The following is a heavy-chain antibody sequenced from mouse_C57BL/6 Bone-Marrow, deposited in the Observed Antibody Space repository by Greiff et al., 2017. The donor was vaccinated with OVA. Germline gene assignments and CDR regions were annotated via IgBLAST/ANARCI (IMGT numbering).Heavy chain of an antibody. V-gene: IGHV2-5*01. J-gene: IGHJ4*01. CDR2: IWRGGST. D-gene: IGHD1-1*01. Sequence: VQLQQSGPGLVQPSQSLSITCTVSGFSLTSYGVHWVRQSPGKGLEWLGVIWRGGSTDYNAAFMSRLSITKDNSKSQVFFKMNSLQADDTAIYYCAKNWVVAPYYAMDYWGQGTSVTVSS. CDR1: GFSLTSYG. CDR3: AKNWVVAPYYAMDY.